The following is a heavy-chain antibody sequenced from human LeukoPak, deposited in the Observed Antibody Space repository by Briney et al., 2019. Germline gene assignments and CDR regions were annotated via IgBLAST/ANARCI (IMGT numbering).Heavy chain of an antibody. CDR3: ARDGVLNGEY. V-gene: IGHV4-34*01. J-gene: IGHJ4*02. D-gene: IGHD7-27*01. Sequence: SETLSLTCAVYGGSFSGYYWSWIRQPPGKGLEWIGEINHSGSTNYNPSLKSRVTISVDTSKNQFSLKLSSVTAADTAVYHCARDGVLNGEYWGQGTLVTVSS. CDR1: GGSFSGYY. CDR2: INHSGST.